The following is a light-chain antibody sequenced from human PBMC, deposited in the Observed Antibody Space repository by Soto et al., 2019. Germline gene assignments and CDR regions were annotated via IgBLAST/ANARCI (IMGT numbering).Light chain of an antibody. CDR2: RDI. Sequence: SYELTQPLSVSVALGQTAKITCGGNNIGRKSVHWYQQKPGQAPVLVIYRDITRPSGIAERFSGSNSGNTATLTISRAQAGDEADYYCQVWDRGTTFGGGTKVTVL. J-gene: IGLJ2*01. CDR1: NIGRKS. V-gene: IGLV3-9*01. CDR3: QVWDRGTT.